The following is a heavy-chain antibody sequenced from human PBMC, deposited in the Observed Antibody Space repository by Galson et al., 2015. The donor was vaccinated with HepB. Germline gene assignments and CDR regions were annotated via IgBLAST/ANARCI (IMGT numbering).Heavy chain of an antibody. J-gene: IGHJ6*02. D-gene: IGHD6-13*01. CDR1: GFTFSSYG. CDR2: IWYDGSNK. Sequence: SLRLSCAASGFTFSSYGMHWVRQAPGKGLEWVAVIWYDGSNKYYADSVKGRFTISRDNSKNTLYLQMNSLRAEDTAVYYCAKEKEQPLYYYYGMDVWGQGTTVTVSS. V-gene: IGHV3-33*06. CDR3: AKEKEQPLYYYYGMDV.